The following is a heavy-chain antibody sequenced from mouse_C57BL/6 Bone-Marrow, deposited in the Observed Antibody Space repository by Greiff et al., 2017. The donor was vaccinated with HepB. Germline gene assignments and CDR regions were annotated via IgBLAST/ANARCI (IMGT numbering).Heavy chain of an antibody. CDR3: ARGPYGSSYWYFDV. CDR1: GFTFSDYG. CDR2: ISSGSSTI. J-gene: IGHJ1*03. Sequence: EVMLVESGGGLVKPGGSLKLSCAASGFTFSDYGMHWVRQAPEKGLEWVAYISSGSSTIYYADTVKGRFTISRDNAKKTLFLQMTSLRSEGTARYDCARGPYGSSYWYFDVWGTGTTVTVSS. V-gene: IGHV5-17*01. D-gene: IGHD1-1*01.